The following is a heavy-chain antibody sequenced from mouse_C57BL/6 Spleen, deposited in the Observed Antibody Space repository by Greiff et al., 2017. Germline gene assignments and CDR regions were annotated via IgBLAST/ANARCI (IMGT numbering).Heavy chain of an antibody. J-gene: IGHJ4*01. CDR2: IWGDGST. Sequence: QVQLKESGPGLVAPSQSLSITCTVSGFSLNSYGVSWVRQPPGKGLEWLGVIWGDGSTNYHSALISSQSISKDNSQSQVFLKLNSLQTDDTATYYCAKTNPQDAMDYWGQGTSVTVSS. D-gene: IGHD3-1*01. CDR3: AKTNPQDAMDY. V-gene: IGHV2-3*01. CDR1: GFSLNSYG.